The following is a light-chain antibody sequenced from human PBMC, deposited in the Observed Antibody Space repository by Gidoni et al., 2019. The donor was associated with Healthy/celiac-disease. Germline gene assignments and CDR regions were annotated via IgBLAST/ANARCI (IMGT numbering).Light chain of an antibody. CDR2: AAS. CDR3: QKSYSTRVT. CDR1: QSISSY. J-gene: IGKJ2*01. Sequence: IPMTQSPSSLSASVGDRVTITCRESQSISSYLNWYQQKPGKAPKILIYAASSLQSGVPSRVSGSGSGTDFTITIRSLQHEDFENYYCQKSYSTRVTFXXXTKLEIK. V-gene: IGKV1-39*01.